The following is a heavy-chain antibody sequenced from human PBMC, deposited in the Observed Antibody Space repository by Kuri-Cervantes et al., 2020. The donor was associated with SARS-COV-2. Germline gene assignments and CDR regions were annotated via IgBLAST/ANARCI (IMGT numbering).Heavy chain of an antibody. CDR1: GFTFSSYA. CDR3: AKDRLSSWYHQYGMDV. CDR2: ISGSGGST. V-gene: IGHV3-23*01. J-gene: IGHJ6*02. Sequence: GGSLRLSCAASGFTFSSYAMSWVRQAPGKGLEWVSAISGSGGSTYYADSVKGRFTISRDNSKNTLYLQMNSLRAEDTAVYYCAKDRLSSWYHQYGMDVWGQGTTVTVPS. D-gene: IGHD6-13*01.